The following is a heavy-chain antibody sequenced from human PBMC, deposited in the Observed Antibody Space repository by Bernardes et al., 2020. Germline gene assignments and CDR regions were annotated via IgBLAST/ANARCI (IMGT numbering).Heavy chain of an antibody. CDR3: ASSGYAYGSLYVFGY. CDR2: INHGGST. Sequence: SETLSLTCAVYGGSFINYYWSWIRQPPGKGLEWIWEINHGGSTNYNPSLKSRVTISVDTSKNQFSLKLSSVTAADTALYYCASSGYAYGSLYVFGYWGQGSLVTVSS. J-gene: IGHJ4*02. D-gene: IGHD5-18*01. CDR1: GGSFINYY. V-gene: IGHV4-34*01.